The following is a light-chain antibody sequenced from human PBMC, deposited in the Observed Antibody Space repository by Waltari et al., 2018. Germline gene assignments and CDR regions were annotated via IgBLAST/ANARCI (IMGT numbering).Light chain of an antibody. CDR2: GAL. Sequence: EIVLTQSPGTLSLSPGETATLSCRARQRLQAAYVAWYQQKSGQAPSLLIYGALYRAADIPDRFSGSGSGTDFTLTITRLEPEDFAVYYCQQYDTSPATFGQGTKVEMK. J-gene: IGKJ2*01. CDR1: QRLQAAY. CDR3: QQYDTSPAT. V-gene: IGKV3-20*01.